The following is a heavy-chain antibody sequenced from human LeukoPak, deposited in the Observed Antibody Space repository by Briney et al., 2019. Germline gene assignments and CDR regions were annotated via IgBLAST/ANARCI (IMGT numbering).Heavy chain of an antibody. Sequence: SETLSLTCSVSGGSISGYYWSWIRQPPGKGLEWTGYIYYSGSTNYNPSLKSRVTMSVDTSKIQFSLKLSSVTAADTAVYYCARARRWNAAVEGWWFDPWGQGTLVTVSS. J-gene: IGHJ5*02. CDR2: IYYSGST. D-gene: IGHD1-1*01. CDR1: GGSISGYY. CDR3: ARARRWNAAVEGWWFDP. V-gene: IGHV4-59*01.